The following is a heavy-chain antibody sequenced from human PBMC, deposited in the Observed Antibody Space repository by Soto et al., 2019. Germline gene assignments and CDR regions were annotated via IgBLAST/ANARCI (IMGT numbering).Heavy chain of an antibody. J-gene: IGHJ5*02. CDR2: INHSGST. Sequence: SETLSLTCAVYGGSFSGYYWSWIRQPPGKGLEWIGEINHSGSTNYNPSLKSRVTISVDTSKNQFSLKLSSVTAADTAVYYCARCHAGGIAAAGNNWFDPWGQGTLVTVSS. CDR3: ARCHAGGIAAAGNNWFDP. D-gene: IGHD6-13*01. V-gene: IGHV4-34*01. CDR1: GGSFSGYY.